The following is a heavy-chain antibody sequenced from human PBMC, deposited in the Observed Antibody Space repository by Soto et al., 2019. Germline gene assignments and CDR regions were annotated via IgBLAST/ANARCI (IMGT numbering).Heavy chain of an antibody. CDR2: IYYSGNT. Sequence: SETLSLTCTVSGGSISSSSYHWGWIRQPPGKGLEWIGNIYYSGNTYYNPSLKSRVTISVDTSKNQFSLKLGSVTAADTAVYYCARDRVTTVTSYYYYGMDVWGQGTTVTVPS. CDR1: GGSISSSSYH. CDR3: ARDRVTTVTSYYYYGMDV. D-gene: IGHD4-4*01. V-gene: IGHV4-39*07. J-gene: IGHJ6*02.